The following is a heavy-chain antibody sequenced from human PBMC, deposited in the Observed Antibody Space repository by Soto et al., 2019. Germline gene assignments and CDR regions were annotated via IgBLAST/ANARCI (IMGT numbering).Heavy chain of an antibody. CDR1: GGSISRYY. J-gene: IGHJ5*02. D-gene: IGHD2-2*01. V-gene: IGHV4-59*08. CDR2: IYYSGST. Sequence: QVQLQESGPGLVKPSETLSLTCTVSGGSISRYYWSWIRQPPGEGLEWIGYIYYSGSTNYNPSLKSRVTISLDTSKNQFSLKLSSVTAADTAVYYCARLAVVVAAAMDDWFDPCGQGTLVTVSS. CDR3: ARLAVVVAAAMDDWFDP.